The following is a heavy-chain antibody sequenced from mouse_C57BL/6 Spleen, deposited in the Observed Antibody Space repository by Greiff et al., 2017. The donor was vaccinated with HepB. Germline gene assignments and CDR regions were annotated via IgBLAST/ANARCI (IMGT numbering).Heavy chain of an antibody. CDR1: GFTFSSYT. Sequence: EVKLVESGGGLVKPGGSLKLSCAASGFTFSSYTMSWVRQTPEKRLEWVATISGGGGNTYYPDSVKGRFTISRDNAKNTLYLQMSSLRSEHTALYYCARQGGNYGYYAMDYWGQGTSVTVSS. D-gene: IGHD2-1*01. V-gene: IGHV5-9*01. J-gene: IGHJ4*01. CDR2: ISGGGGNT. CDR3: ARQGGNYGYYAMDY.